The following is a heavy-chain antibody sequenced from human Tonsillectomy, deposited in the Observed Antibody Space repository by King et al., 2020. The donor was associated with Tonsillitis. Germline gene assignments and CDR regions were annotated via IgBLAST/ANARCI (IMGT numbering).Heavy chain of an antibody. D-gene: IGHD3-16*01. CDR3: VKDKIGWFGGGYFEY. CDR1: GLTFSGSG. V-gene: IGHV3-30*02. J-gene: IGHJ4*02. CDR2: IRSDSSNT. Sequence: VQLVESGGDVVQPGGSLRLSCAASGLTFSGSGMHWVRQAPGKGLDWVAFIRSDSSNTYYADSVRGRFTISRDNSKNTLNLQMNSLRSEDTAVYFCVKDKIGWFGGGYFEYWGQGTLVSVSS.